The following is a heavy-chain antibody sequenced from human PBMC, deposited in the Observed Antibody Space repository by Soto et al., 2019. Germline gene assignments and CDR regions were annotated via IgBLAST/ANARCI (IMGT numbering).Heavy chain of an antibody. V-gene: IGHV1-3*01. J-gene: IGHJ6*03. Sequence: ASVKVSCKASGYTFTSYAMHWVRQAPGQRLEWMGWINAGNGNTKYSQKFQGRVTITRDTSASTAYMELSSLRSEDTAVYYCARRVITGTTLLFSAGYYYYYMDVWGKGTTVTVSS. CDR1: GYTFTSYA. D-gene: IGHD1-20*01. CDR2: INAGNGNT. CDR3: ARRVITGTTLLFSAGYYYYYMDV.